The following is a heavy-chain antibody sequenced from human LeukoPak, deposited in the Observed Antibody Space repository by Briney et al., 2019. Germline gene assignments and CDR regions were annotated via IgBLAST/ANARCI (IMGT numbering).Heavy chain of an antibody. CDR3: ARLTKSIVGAALFDY. V-gene: IGHV4-34*01. Sequence: SETLSLTCAVYGGSFSGYYWSWIRQPPGKGLEWIGEINHSGSTNYNPSLKSRVTISVDTSKNQFSLKLSSVTAADTAVYYCARLTKSIVGAALFDYWGQGTLVTVSS. D-gene: IGHD1-26*01. J-gene: IGHJ4*02. CDR1: GGSFSGYY. CDR2: INHSGST.